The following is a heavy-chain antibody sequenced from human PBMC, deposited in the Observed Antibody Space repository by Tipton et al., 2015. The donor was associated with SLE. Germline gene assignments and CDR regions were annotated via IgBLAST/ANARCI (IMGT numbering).Heavy chain of an antibody. J-gene: IGHJ5*02. CDR1: GGSINN. V-gene: IGHV4-59*01. CDR2: VYDSGTT. CDR3: ARGARWFDDFWTGYPLGNWFGP. Sequence: TLSLTCTVSGGSINNWSWFRQSPGKGLEWIGYVYDSGTTKYKSSLKSRLTMSVDKSKNQFSVKLSSVTAADTAIYYCARGARWFDDFWTGYPLGNWFGPWGQGTLVTVSS. D-gene: IGHD3/OR15-3a*01.